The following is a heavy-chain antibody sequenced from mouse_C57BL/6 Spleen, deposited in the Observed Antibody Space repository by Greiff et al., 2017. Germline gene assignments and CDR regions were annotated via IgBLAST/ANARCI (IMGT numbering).Heavy chain of an antibody. CDR2: IDPEDGET. J-gene: IGHJ1*03. CDR3: ARGTTGVKGYFGV. CDR1: GFNIKDYY. V-gene: IGHV14-2*01. D-gene: IGHD1-1*01. Sequence: VQLQQPGAELVKPGASVKLSCTASGFNIKDYYMHWVKQRTEQGLEWIGRIDPEDGETKYAPKFQGKATITADTSSNTAYLQRSSLTSEDTAVYYWARGTTGVKGYFGVWGTGTTVTVSS.